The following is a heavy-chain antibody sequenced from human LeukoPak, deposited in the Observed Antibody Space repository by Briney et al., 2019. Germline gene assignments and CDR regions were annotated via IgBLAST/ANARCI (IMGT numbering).Heavy chain of an antibody. CDR2: IGTAGDT. CDR1: GFTFSSYD. D-gene: IGHD3-9*01. Sequence: GGSLRLSCAASGFTFSSYDMHWVRQATGKGLEWVSAIGTAGDTYYPGSVKGRFTISRENAKNSLYLQMNSLRAGDTAVYCCARSYDILTGYYNGIGYWGQGTLVTVSS. CDR3: ARSYDILTGYYNGIGY. J-gene: IGHJ4*02. V-gene: IGHV3-13*01.